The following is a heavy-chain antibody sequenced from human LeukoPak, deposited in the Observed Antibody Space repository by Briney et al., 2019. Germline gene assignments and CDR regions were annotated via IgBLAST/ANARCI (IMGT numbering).Heavy chain of an antibody. CDR2: ISSSSSYI. J-gene: IGHJ3*01. CDR3: ARDFAAAAAT. D-gene: IGHD6-13*01. V-gene: IGHV3-21*01. CDR1: GFTFSSYS. Sequence: GGSLRLSCAASGFTFSSYSMNWVRQAPGKGLEWVSSISSSSSYIYYADSVKGRFTISRDNAKNSLYLQMNSLRAEGTAVYYCARDFAAAAATWGQGTMVTVSS.